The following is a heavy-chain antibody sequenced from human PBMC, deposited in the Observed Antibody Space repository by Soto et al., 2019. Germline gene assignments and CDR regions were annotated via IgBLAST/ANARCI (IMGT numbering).Heavy chain of an antibody. CDR1: GGSITSGGYS. CDR3: ARDYYGMDV. J-gene: IGHJ6*02. CDR2: TYQSGSA. V-gene: IGHV4-30-2*06. Sequence: QLQLQESGSGLVKPSQTLYLTCTVSGGSITSGGYSWTWIRQSPGKGLEWIGYTYQSGSAYYNPSLKSRVTISVDRSKNQFSLNLTSVTAADTAVYYCARDYYGMDVWGQGTTVTVSS.